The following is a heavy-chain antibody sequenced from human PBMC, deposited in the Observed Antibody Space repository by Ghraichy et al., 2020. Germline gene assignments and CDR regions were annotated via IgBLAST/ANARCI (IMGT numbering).Heavy chain of an antibody. CDR3: ARVVGIAPAGPLDF. J-gene: IGHJ4*02. CDR2: ISSSGDFR. Sequence: SLNISCAGSGFSFNDYIINWVRQAPGKGLEWVSSISSSGDFRYYAASVKGRFTISRDYAKNSVSLEMDSLRVEDTALYYCARVVGIAPAGPLDFWGQGNLVTVAS. V-gene: IGHV3-21*01. D-gene: IGHD2-21*01. CDR1: GFSFNDYI.